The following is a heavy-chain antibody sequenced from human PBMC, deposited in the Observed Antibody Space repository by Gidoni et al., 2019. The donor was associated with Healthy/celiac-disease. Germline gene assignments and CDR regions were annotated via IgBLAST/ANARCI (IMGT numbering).Heavy chain of an antibody. V-gene: IGHV3-21*01. D-gene: IGHD2-21*02. J-gene: IGHJ4*02. CDR1: GFTFSSYS. Sequence: EVQLVESGGGLVKPGGSLRLSCAASGFTFSSYSMNWVRQAPGKGLEWVSSISSSSSYIYYADSVKGRFTISRDNAKNSLYLQMNSLRAEDTAVYYCAMGDGVIFDYWGQGTLVTVSS. CDR2: ISSSSSYI. CDR3: AMGDGVIFDY.